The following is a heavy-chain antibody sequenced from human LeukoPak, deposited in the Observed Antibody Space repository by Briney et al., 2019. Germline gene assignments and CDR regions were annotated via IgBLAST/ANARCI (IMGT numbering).Heavy chain of an antibody. D-gene: IGHD5-18*01. Sequence: ASVPVSCKASGYTFTNYAMHWLRQAPAQGLEWMGWINTNSGKPTYAQGFTGRLVLSLDTSVSTAYLQISSLKAEDTAVYYCANYVETAIQNWFDPWGQGTLVTVSS. J-gene: IGHJ5*02. CDR1: GYTFTNYA. V-gene: IGHV7-4-1*02. CDR2: INTNSGKP. CDR3: ANYVETAIQNWFDP.